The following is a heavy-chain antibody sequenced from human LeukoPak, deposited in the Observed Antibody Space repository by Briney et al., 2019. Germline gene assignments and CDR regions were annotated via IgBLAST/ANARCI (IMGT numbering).Heavy chain of an antibody. Sequence: SETLSLTCTVSGGSISSSSYYWGWIRQPPGKGLEWIGSIYYSGSTYYNPSLKSRVTISVDTSKNQFSLKLSSVTAADTAVYYCARDSGAMVRGVIADYYYYYYGMDVWGQGTTVTVSS. CDR1: GGSISSSSYY. CDR2: IYYSGST. V-gene: IGHV4-39*07. CDR3: ARDSGAMVRGVIADYYYYYYGMDV. D-gene: IGHD3-10*01. J-gene: IGHJ6*02.